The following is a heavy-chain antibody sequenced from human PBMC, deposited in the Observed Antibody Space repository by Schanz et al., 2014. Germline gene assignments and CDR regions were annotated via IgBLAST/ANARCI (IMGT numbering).Heavy chain of an antibody. D-gene: IGHD6-6*01. CDR1: GFTFSTYS. J-gene: IGHJ6*02. CDR2: ISRSSSTI. CDR3: ARGYSSSMDV. V-gene: IGHV3-48*01. Sequence: VRLVESGGGVVQPGKSLTLSCAGSGFTFSTYSMNWVRQAPGKGLEWVSYISRSSSTIYYADSVKGRFTISRDNSKNTLYLQMNSLRAEDTAVYYCARGYSSSMDVWGQGTTVTVSS.